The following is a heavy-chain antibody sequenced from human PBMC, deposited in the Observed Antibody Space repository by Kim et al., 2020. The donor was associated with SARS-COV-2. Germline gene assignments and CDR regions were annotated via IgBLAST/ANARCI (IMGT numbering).Heavy chain of an antibody. Sequence: STTYAQKFQGRVTMTSDTPTSTVYMGLSSLTSEDTAMYYCARAHTGAMDVWGQGTTVTVSS. D-gene: IGHD4-17*01. V-gene: IGHV1-46*01. J-gene: IGHJ6*02. CDR3: ARAHTGAMDV. CDR2: ST.